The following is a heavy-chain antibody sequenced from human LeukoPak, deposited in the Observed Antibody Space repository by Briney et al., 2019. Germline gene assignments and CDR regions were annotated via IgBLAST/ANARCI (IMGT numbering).Heavy chain of an antibody. J-gene: IGHJ4*02. CDR2: ISYDGSNK. D-gene: IGHD3-22*01. V-gene: IGHV3-30*18. CDR1: GFTFSSYG. Sequence: GGSLRLSCAASGFTFSSYGMHWVRQAPGKGLERVAVISYDGSNKYYADSVKGRFTISRDNSKNTLYLQMNSLRAEDTAVYYCAKTTPDSSGYYPQYYFDYWGQGTLVTVSS. CDR3: AKTTPDSSGYYPQYYFDY.